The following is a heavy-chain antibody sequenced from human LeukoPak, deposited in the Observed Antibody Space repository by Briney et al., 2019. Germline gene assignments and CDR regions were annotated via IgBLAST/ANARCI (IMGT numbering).Heavy chain of an antibody. CDR3: ANGGYCSSTSCYPNWFDP. V-gene: IGHV4-59*01. J-gene: IGHJ5*02. Sequence: TSETLSLTCTVPGGSISSYYWSWIRQPPGKGLEWIGYIYYSGSTNYNPSLKSRVTISVDTSKNKFSLKLRSVTAADTAVYYCANGGYCSSTSCYPNWFDPCGQGTLVTVSS. D-gene: IGHD2-2*01. CDR2: IYYSGST. CDR1: GGSISSYY.